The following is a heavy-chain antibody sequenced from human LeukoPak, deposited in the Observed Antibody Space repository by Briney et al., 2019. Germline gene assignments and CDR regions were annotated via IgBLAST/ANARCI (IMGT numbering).Heavy chain of an antibody. CDR2: MNPNSGNT. D-gene: IGHD3-10*01. V-gene: IGHV1-8*01. J-gene: IGHJ6*02. CDR1: GYTFTSYD. Sequence: GASVKVSCKASGYTFTSYDINWERQATGQGLEWMGWMNPNSGNTGYAQKFQGRVTMTRNTSISTAYMELSSLRSEDTAVYYCARGSPWHYYGSGRLYGMDVWGQGTTVTVSS. CDR3: ARGSPWHYYGSGRLYGMDV.